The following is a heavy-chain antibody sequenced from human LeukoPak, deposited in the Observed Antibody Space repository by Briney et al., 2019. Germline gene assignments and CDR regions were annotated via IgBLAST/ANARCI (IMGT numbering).Heavy chain of an antibody. CDR3: AKVWVGYYGSGSLDAFDI. CDR1: GFTFSSYE. J-gene: IGHJ3*02. D-gene: IGHD3-10*01. CDR2: ISSSSSYI. V-gene: IGHV3-21*05. Sequence: GGSLRLSCAASGFTFSSYEMNWVRQAPGKGLEWVSYISSSSSYIFYADSMKGRFTISRDNSKNTLYLQMNSLRAEDTAVYYCAKVWVGYYGSGSLDAFDIWGQGTMVTVSS.